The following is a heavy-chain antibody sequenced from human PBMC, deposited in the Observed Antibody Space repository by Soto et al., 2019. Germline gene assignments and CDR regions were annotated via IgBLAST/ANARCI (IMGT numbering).Heavy chain of an antibody. J-gene: IGHJ4*02. Sequence: ASVKVSCKASGYTFTGYYMHWVRQAPGQGLEWMGWINPNSGGTNYAQKFQGWVTMTRDTSISTAYMELSRLRSDDTAVYYCARDLELDPSYSSGCGLGYWGQGTLVTVSS. V-gene: IGHV1-2*04. CDR1: GYTFTGYY. CDR2: INPNSGGT. D-gene: IGHD6-19*01. CDR3: ARDLELDPSYSSGCGLGY.